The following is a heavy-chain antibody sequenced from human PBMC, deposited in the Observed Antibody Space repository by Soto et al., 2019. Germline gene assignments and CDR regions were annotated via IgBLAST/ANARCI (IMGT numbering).Heavy chain of an antibody. CDR2: IRSKANSYAT. CDR1: GFTFSCSA. V-gene: IGHV3-73*01. Sequence: PVGSLRLSCAASGFTFSCSAMHWVRQASGKGLEWVGRIRSKANSYATAYAASVKGRFTISRDDSKNTAYLQMNSLKTEDTAVYYCTADGYNSYYYYYYGMDVWGQGTTVTVSS. J-gene: IGHJ6*02. CDR3: TADGYNSYYYYYYGMDV. D-gene: IGHD5-12*01.